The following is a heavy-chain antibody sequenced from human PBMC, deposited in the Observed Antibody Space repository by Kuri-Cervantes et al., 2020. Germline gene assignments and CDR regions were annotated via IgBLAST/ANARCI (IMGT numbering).Heavy chain of an antibody. Sequence: SETLSLTCAVYGGSFSGYYWSWIRQPPGKGLEWIGEINHSGSTNYNPSLKSRVTISVDTSKNQFSLKLSSVTAADTAVYYCARLCILTGCDYWGQGTLVTVSS. J-gene: IGHJ4*02. CDR2: INHSGST. D-gene: IGHD3-9*01. V-gene: IGHV4-34*01. CDR1: GGSFSGYY. CDR3: ARLCILTGCDY.